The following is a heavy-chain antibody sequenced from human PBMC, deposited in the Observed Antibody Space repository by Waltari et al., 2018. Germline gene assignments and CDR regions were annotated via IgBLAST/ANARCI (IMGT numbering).Heavy chain of an antibody. J-gene: IGHJ2*01. D-gene: IGHD3-22*01. CDR2: IYHSGST. Sequence: QVQLQESGPGLVKPSETLSLTCAVSGYSLSSGYYWCWIRPPPGKGLEWIGSIYHSGSTYYNPSLKSRVTISVDTSKNQFSLKLSSVTAADTAVYYCARQGTYYYDSSGYFHWYFDLWGRGTLVTVSS. CDR1: GYSLSSGYY. CDR3: ARQGTYYYDSSGYFHWYFDL. V-gene: IGHV4-38-2*01.